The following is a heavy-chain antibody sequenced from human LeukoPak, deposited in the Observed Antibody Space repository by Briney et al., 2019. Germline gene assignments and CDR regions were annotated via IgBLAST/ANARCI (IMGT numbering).Heavy chain of an antibody. CDR1: GGSISGHY. CDR2: IYTSGST. CDR3: ARQAQDGTNNYFDP. D-gene: IGHD1-7*01. Sequence: SETLSLTCTVSGGSISGHYWSWIRQSPGRGLEWIGNIYTSGSTNCNPSLNSRVTISIDTSKNQFSQKVSSMTAADTAVYYCARQAQDGTNNYFDPWGQGTLVTVSS. J-gene: IGHJ5*02. V-gene: IGHV4-4*09.